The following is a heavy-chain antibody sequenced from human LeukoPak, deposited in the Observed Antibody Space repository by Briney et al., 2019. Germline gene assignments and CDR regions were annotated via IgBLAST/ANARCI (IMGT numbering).Heavy chain of an antibody. CDR3: ARDEAAGANNWFDP. V-gene: IGHV1-18*04. J-gene: IGHJ5*02. CDR1: GYTFPSYF. D-gene: IGHD4-17*01. CDR2: ISAYNGNT. Sequence: ASVKVSCKASGYTFPSYFMHWVRQAPGQGLEWMGWISAYNGNTNYAQKLQGRVTMTTDTSTSTAYMELRSLRSDDTAVYYCARDEAAGANNWFDPWGQGTLVTVSS.